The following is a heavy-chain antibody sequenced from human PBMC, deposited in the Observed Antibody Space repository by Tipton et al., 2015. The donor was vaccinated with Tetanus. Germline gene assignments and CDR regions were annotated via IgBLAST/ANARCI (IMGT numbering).Heavy chain of an antibody. CDR1: GGSFSGYY. Sequence: TLSLTCTIYGGSFSGYYWSWIRQPPGRGLEWIGYIYYSGSTYYNPSLKSRVTISVDTSKNQFSLKLSSVTAADTAVYYCTRDSGSGYVGDFWGQGTLVTVSS. CDR3: TRDSGSGYVGDF. V-gene: IGHV4-31*03. J-gene: IGHJ4*02. D-gene: IGHD5-12*01. CDR2: IYYSGST.